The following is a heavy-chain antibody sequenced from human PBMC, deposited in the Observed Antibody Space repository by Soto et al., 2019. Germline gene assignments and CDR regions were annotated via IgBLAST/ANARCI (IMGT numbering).Heavy chain of an antibody. CDR3: ARAGPFYLDY. CDR1: GFTFGNYA. Sequence: PGGSLRLSCTDSGFTFGNYAMGWVRQAPGKGLECVSSISGGGDDTLYADSVKGRLTLSRDNSKSTLYLQMNSLRAEDTAVYYCARAGPFYLDYWGQGTLVTVSS. J-gene: IGHJ4*02. CDR2: ISGGGDDT. V-gene: IGHV3-23*01.